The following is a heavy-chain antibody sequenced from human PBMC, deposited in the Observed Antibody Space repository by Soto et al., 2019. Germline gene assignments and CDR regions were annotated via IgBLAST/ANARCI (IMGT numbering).Heavy chain of an antibody. Sequence: QVQLQEAGPGLVKPSETLSLTCTVSGGSITRGGYYWSWIRQHPGKGLEWIGYIYNSGTTYYNPSLKSRVHKSVDAPKNQSPLKLTAVKAADPALYYCARVPAPWGQGTLVTVSS. J-gene: IGHJ5*02. CDR3: ARVPAP. CDR2: IYNSGTT. CDR1: GGSITRGGYY. V-gene: IGHV4-31*03.